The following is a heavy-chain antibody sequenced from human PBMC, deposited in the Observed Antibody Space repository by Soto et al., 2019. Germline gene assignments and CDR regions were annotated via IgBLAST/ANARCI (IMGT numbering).Heavy chain of an antibody. CDR2: IIPTFGTA. V-gene: IGHV1-69*06. CDR1: GGTFSSYA. J-gene: IGHJ4*02. CDR3: ARHPRYSSSSGGGD. D-gene: IGHD6-6*01. Sequence: QVQLVQSGAEVKKPGSSVKVSCKASGGTFSSYAISWVRQAPGQGLEWMGGIIPTFGTANYAQKFQGRVTITADKPTSTAYIEPGSLRSEDSAVYYCARHPRYSSSSGGGDWGQGTLVTVSS.